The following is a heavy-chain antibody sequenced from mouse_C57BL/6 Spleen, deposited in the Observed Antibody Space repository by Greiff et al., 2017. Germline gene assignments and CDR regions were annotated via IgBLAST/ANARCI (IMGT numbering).Heavy chain of an antibody. D-gene: IGHD4-1*01. Sequence: VQLQQPGAELVMPGASVKLSCKASGYTFTSYWMHWVKQRPGQGLEWIGEIDPSDSYTNYNQKFNGKSTLTVDKSSSTAYMQLSSLTSEDSAVYYCARRLGRDYFDYWGQGTTLTVSS. V-gene: IGHV1-69*01. CDR1: GYTFTSYW. CDR2: IDPSDSYT. CDR3: ARRLGRDYFDY. J-gene: IGHJ2*01.